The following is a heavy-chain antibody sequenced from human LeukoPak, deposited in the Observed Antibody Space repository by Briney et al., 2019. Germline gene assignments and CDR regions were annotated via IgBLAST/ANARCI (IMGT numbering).Heavy chain of an antibody. Sequence: PSDTLSLTCTVSGGSLSSYYCSWIRQPPGKGLEWIGYIYYSGSTKYNPSLNNQVTISVDTSKNQVFLNLTSVTAADTGGYYCARLSYYYDSSESDIWGRGRTVAVSS. J-gene: IGHJ3*02. CDR1: GGSLSSYY. D-gene: IGHD3-22*01. V-gene: IGHV4-59*08. CDR3: ARLSYYYDSSESDI. CDR2: IYYSGST.